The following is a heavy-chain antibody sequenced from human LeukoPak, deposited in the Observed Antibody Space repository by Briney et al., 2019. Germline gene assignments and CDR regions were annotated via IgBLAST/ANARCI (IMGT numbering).Heavy chain of an antibody. CDR3: ARDFRGGYDFWSGYYTPYYFDY. CDR1: GGSFSGYY. J-gene: IGHJ4*02. D-gene: IGHD3-3*01. V-gene: IGHV4-34*01. CDR2: INHSGST. Sequence: SETLSLTCAVYGGSFSGYYWSWIRQPPGKGLEWIGEINHSGSTNYNPSLKSRVTISVDTSKNQFSLKLSSVTAADTAVYYCARDFRGGYDFWSGYYTPYYFDYWGQGTLVTVS.